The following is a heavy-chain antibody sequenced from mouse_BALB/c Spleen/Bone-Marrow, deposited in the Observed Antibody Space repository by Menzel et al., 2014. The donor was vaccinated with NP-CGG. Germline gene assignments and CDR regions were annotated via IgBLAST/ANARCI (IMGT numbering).Heavy chain of an antibody. Sequence: VQLQQSGAELMKPGASVKISCKATGYTFSSYWIEWVKQRPGHGLEWIGEILPGSNSTNYNEKFKGKATFTANTSSNTAYMQLSSLTSEDSAVYYCARRRFRGCDYWGQGTTLTVSS. J-gene: IGHJ2*01. D-gene: IGHD3-3*01. CDR1: GYTFSSYW. CDR3: ARRRFRGCDY. CDR2: ILPGSNST. V-gene: IGHV1-9*01.